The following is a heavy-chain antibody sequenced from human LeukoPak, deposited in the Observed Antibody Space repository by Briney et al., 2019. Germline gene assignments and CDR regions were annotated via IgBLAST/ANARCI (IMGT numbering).Heavy chain of an antibody. CDR3: ARAGYYGSGSYSYFDY. Sequence: SSETLSLTCTVSGGSISSYYWSWIRQPPGKGLEWIGYIYYSGSTDYNPSLKSRATISVDTSKNQFSLKLSSVTAADTAVYYCARAGYYGSGSYSYFDYWGQGTLVTVSS. J-gene: IGHJ4*02. CDR1: GGSISSYY. CDR2: IYYSGST. D-gene: IGHD3-10*01. V-gene: IGHV4-59*01.